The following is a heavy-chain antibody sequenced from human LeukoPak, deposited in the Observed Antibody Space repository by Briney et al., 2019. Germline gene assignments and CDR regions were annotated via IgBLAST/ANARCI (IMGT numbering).Heavy chain of an antibody. CDR3: ARDLSPVVRASPMGY. V-gene: IGHV3-30*03. CDR2: ITYDGYYK. CDR1: GFTFTSYG. Sequence: GGSLRLSCAASGFTFTSYGMHWVRQAPGKGLEWVALITYDGYYKYYSDSVKGRFSISSDTSKNTLYLQMNSLRAEDTAVYYCARDLSPVVRASPMGYWGQGTLVTVSS. J-gene: IGHJ4*02. D-gene: IGHD3-10*01.